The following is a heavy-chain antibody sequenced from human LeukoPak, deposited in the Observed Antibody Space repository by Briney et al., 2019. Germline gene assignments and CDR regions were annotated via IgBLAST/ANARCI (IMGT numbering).Heavy chain of an antibody. D-gene: IGHD6-19*01. CDR2: TYYRSKFYN. CDR3: ARVLSSGWYNYFDY. V-gene: IGHV6-1*01. J-gene: IGHJ4*02. Sequence: SQTLSLTCAISGDSVSSNNAAWNWIRQSPSRGLEWLGRTYYRSKFYNDYAVSVTGRITINPDTSKNQFSLQLNSVTPEDTAVYYCARVLSSGWYNYFDYWGQGTLVTVSS. CDR1: GDSVSSNNAA.